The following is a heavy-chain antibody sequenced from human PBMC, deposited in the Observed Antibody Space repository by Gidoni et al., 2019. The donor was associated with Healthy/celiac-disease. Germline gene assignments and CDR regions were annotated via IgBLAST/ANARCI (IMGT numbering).Heavy chain of an antibody. D-gene: IGHD3-10*01. Sequence: QVQLQESGPGLVKPSETLSLTCPVSGGSISSSYWSWIRQPPGKGLEWLGYIYYSGSTNYNPSLKSRVTISVDTSKNQFSLKLSSVTAADTAVYYCARQGLLWFGEPPYYYYGMDVWGQGTTVTVSS. CDR3: ARQGLLWFGEPPYYYYGMDV. CDR2: IYYSGST. CDR1: GGSISSSY. J-gene: IGHJ6*02. V-gene: IGHV4-59*08.